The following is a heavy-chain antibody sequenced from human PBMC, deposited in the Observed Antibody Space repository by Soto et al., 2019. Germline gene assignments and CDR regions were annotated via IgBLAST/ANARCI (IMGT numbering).Heavy chain of an antibody. V-gene: IGHV5-51*01. CDR3: ARVRESTAAFDY. D-gene: IGHD2-8*02. Sequence: GESLKISCKGSGYSFTRYWIGWERQMPGKGLEWMGIIYPRDSDTRYSPSFQGQVTISADKSISTAYLQWSSLKASDTAMYYCARVRESTAAFDYWGQGTLVTVSS. CDR2: IYPRDSDT. CDR1: GYSFTRYW. J-gene: IGHJ4*02.